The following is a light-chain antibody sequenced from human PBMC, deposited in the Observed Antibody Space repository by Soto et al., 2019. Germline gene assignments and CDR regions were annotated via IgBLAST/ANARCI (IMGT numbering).Light chain of an antibody. V-gene: IGKV1-6*02. Sequence: IQMTQSTSSLSASVGDRVTITCRASQGIRNDLGWYQQNPGEAPNLLIYAATSLRSGVPSRFSGSGSGTDFTLTISSLQPEDFATYYCLQDYNYPRTFGQGTKVEVK. CDR2: AAT. J-gene: IGKJ1*01. CDR3: LQDYNYPRT. CDR1: QGIRND.